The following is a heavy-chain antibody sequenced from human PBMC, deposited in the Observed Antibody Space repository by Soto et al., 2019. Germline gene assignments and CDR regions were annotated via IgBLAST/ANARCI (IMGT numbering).Heavy chain of an antibody. J-gene: IGHJ4*02. CDR1: GGSFSGYY. V-gene: IGHV4-34*01. Sequence: SETLSLTCAVYGGSFSGYYWSWIRQPPGKGLEWIGEINHSGSTNYNPSLKSRVTISVDTSKNQFSLKLSSVTAADTAVYYWARGRGGNGSGSYWNYWGQGTLVTVSS. D-gene: IGHD3-10*01. CDR2: INHSGST. CDR3: ARGRGGNGSGSYWNY.